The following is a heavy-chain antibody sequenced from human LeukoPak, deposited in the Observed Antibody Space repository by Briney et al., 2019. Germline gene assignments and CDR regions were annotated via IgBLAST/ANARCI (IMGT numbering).Heavy chain of an antibody. J-gene: IGHJ4*02. Sequence: ASVKVSCKASEYTFTDYNVHWMRQAPGQGLEWMGWITPKCGATNYAQKFQGRVTLTRDTSISTTYMEVNNLISEDTAVYYCARGAGSGSYRRFDFWGQGTLVTVSS. V-gene: IGHV1-2*02. CDR1: EYTFTDYN. CDR3: ARGAGSGSYRRFDF. D-gene: IGHD3-10*01. CDR2: ITPKCGAT.